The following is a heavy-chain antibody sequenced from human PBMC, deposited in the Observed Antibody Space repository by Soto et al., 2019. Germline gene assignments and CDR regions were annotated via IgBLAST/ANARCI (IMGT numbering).Heavy chain of an antibody. J-gene: IGHJ4*02. CDR2: IYASGRT. CDR1: GVSITPYF. D-gene: IGHD2-15*01. Sequence: PSETLSLTCTVSGVSITPYFWSWIRQPAGEAPEWLGHIYASGRTTYNPSLKGRVSISVDTSRSLFSLRLTSLTAADTAVYFCTRGSAAPLSLLYFDTWGQGTPVTVSS. CDR3: TRGSAAPLSLLYFDT. V-gene: IGHV4-4*07.